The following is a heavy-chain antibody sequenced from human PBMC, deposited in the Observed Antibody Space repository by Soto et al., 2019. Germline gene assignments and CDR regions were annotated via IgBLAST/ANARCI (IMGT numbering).Heavy chain of an antibody. CDR3: ARRHGLDIDAYY. CDR2: IYLGGSI. V-gene: IGHV4-59*08. D-gene: IGHD2-2*03. J-gene: IGHJ4*02. Sequence: PSETLSLTCSVSGASISSYYYTWIRQTPGKGLEWIGYIYLGGSINYNPSFKSRVIISVDTSKNQFSVKLSSVTAADTAVYYCARRHGLDIDAYYWGQGTLVTVSS. CDR1: GASISSYY.